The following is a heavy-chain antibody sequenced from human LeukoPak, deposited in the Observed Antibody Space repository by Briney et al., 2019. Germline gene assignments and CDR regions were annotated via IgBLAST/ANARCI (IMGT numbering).Heavy chain of an antibody. CDR1: GFSISSGYY. V-gene: IGHV4-38-2*02. CDR3: ARAPRGYSYDVHAFDF. D-gene: IGHD5-18*01. CDR2: ISHSGST. Sequence: SETLSLTCTVSGFSISSGYYWGWIRQPPGKGLEWIGSISHSGSTYYNPSLKSRVTISVDTSKNQFSLKLSSVTAADTAVYYCARAPRGYSYDVHAFDFWGQGTMVTVSS. J-gene: IGHJ3*01.